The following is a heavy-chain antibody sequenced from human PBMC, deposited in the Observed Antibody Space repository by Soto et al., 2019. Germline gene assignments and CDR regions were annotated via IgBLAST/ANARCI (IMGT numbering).Heavy chain of an antibody. D-gene: IGHD2-2*01. Sequence: QVQLQQWGAGLLKPSETLSLTCAVYGGSFSGYYWSWIRQPPGKGLEWIGEINHSGSTNYNPSLKSGVTISVDTSKNPFSLKLSSVTAADTAVYYCAREAHCSSTSCYSHWFDPWGQGTLVTVSS. CDR1: GGSFSGYY. CDR2: INHSGST. J-gene: IGHJ5*02. CDR3: AREAHCSSTSCYSHWFDP. V-gene: IGHV4-34*01.